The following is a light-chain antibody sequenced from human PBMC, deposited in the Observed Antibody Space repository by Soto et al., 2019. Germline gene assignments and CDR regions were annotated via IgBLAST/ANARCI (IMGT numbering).Light chain of an antibody. CDR2: WAS. J-gene: IGKJ4*01. CDR1: QSAFSSNKNL. Sequence: DIVMTQSPDSLSVSLGERATINCKSSQSAFSSNKNLLSWYQQKPGQPPKLLVYWASTRESGVPDRFSGSGSGTDFTLTISSLQAEDVATYYCQQFFSNPPRLAFGGGTKVEIK. V-gene: IGKV4-1*01. CDR3: QQFFSNPPRLA.